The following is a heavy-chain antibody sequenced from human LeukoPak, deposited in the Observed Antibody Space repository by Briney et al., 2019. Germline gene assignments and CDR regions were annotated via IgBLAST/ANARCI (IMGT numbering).Heavy chain of an antibody. CDR2: ISAYNGNT. V-gene: IGHV1-18*04. CDR3: ARTYSSGWSAEYFQH. Sequence: ASVKVSCKASGYTFTGYYIHWVRQAPGQGLEWMGWISAYNGNTNYAQKLQGRVTMTTDTSTSTAYMELRSLRSDDTAVYYCARTYSSGWSAEYFQHWGQGTLVTVSS. D-gene: IGHD6-19*01. CDR1: GYTFTGYY. J-gene: IGHJ1*01.